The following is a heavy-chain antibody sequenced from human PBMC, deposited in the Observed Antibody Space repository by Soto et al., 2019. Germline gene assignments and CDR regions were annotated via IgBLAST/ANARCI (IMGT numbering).Heavy chain of an antibody. CDR1: GYTFTSYG. Sequence: QVQLVQSGAEVKKPGASVKVSCKASGYTFTSYGISWVRQAPGQGLEWMGWISAYNGNTNYAQKLQGRVTMTTDKSXRXXYMELRSLRSDDTAVYYCARNKLLWFGELSVWFDPWGQGTLVTVSS. V-gene: IGHV1-18*01. CDR3: ARNKLLWFGELSVWFDP. D-gene: IGHD3-10*01. J-gene: IGHJ5*02. CDR2: ISAYNGNT.